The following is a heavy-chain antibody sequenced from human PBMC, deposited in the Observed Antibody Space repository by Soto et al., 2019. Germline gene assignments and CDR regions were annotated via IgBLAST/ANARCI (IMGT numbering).Heavy chain of an antibody. CDR1: GYTFTGYY. CDR2: INPNSGGT. Sequence: ASVKVSCKASGYTFTGYYMHWVRQAPGQGLEWMGWINPNSGGTNYAQKFQGWVTMTRDTSISTAYMELSRLRSDDTAVYYCARDRGIAEAPLFDLWGQGTLVIVSS. J-gene: IGHJ5*02. V-gene: IGHV1-2*04. D-gene: IGHD6-13*01. CDR3: ARDRGIAEAPLFDL.